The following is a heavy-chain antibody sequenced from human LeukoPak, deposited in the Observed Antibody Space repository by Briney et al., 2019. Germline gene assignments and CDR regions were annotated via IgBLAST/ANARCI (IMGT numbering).Heavy chain of an antibody. J-gene: IGHJ4*02. D-gene: IGHD2-8*02. CDR3: AKEYYVLLVYALGGSFDY. CDR2: ISGRDTNT. CDR1: GFTFSTYG. Sequence: GGSLRLSCAASGFTFSTYGMSWVLQAPGKGLDWVSAISGRDTNTYYADSVKGRFTISRDNSKNTLSLQMNSLRAEDTAVYYCAKEYYVLLVYALGGSFDYWGRGTLVTVSS. V-gene: IGHV3-23*01.